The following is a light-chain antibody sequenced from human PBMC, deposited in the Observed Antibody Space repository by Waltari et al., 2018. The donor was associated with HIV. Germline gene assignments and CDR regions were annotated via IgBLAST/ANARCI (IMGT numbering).Light chain of an antibody. CDR1: SSDIAYFDY. CDR3: CSYAGAYTYV. J-gene: IGLJ1*01. Sequence: QSALTQPRSVSGSPGQSVTISCTGTSSDIAYFDYVPWYQQYPGKAPKVIIYEVSQRPSGVPDRFTASKSGITASLTISGLQDEDEADYYCCSYAGAYTYVFGTGTKVTVL. V-gene: IGLV2-11*01. CDR2: EVS.